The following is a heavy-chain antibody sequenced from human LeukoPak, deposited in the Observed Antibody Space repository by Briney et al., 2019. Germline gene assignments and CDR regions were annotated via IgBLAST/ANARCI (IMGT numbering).Heavy chain of an antibody. CDR3: ACRRWKTSAVDY. CDR2: IKQDGGEK. Sequence: GGSLRLSCAGSGITFSSYWMTWVRQAPGKGLECVAIIKQDGGEKYYVDSVKGRFTISRDNAKNSLYLQMNSLRAEDTAVYFCACRRWKTSAVDYWGQGTLVTVSS. CDR1: GITFSSYW. J-gene: IGHJ4*02. D-gene: IGHD4-23*01. V-gene: IGHV3-7*01.